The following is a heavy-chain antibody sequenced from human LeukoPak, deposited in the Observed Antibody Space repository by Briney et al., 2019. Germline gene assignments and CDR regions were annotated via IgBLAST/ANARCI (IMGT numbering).Heavy chain of an antibody. CDR3: AKPRNPAGWHHFYY. D-gene: IGHD6-19*01. CDR2: MSGSGGRI. CDR1: GFTFSTYV. J-gene: IGHJ4*02. Sequence: PGGSLRLSCGASGFTFSTYVMSWVRQAPGKGLEWVSSMSGSGGRINYADSVKGRFTISRDNSRNTLYLQMNSLRVEDTAVYFCAKPRNPAGWHHFYYWGQVSLVTVSS. V-gene: IGHV3-23*01.